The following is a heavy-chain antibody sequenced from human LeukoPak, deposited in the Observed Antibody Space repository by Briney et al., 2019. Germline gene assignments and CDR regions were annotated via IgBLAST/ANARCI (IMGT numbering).Heavy chain of an antibody. CDR2: INSDGSST. D-gene: IGHD1-26*01. Sequence: GGSLRLSCAASGFTFSSYWMHWVRQGPGKGLVWVSRINSDGSSTSYADSVKGRFTISRDNAKNTLYLQMNSLRAEDTAVYYCARGYPLPGFDPWGQGTLVTVSS. CDR3: ARGYPLPGFDP. CDR1: GFTFSSYW. V-gene: IGHV3-74*01. J-gene: IGHJ5*02.